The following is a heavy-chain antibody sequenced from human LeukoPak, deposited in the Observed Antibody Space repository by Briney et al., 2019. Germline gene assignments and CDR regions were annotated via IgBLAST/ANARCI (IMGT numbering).Heavy chain of an antibody. V-gene: IGHV3-30*07. D-gene: IGHD5-18*01. CDR3: ARGDRGYSYGFGYYFDY. CDR1: GFTFSSYP. CDR2: ISEDGADT. Sequence: GGSLRLSCAASGFTFSSYPMHWVRQAPGKGLEWVAAISEDGADTNYADSVEGRFTISRENSKNTLYLQMNSLRAEDTAVYYCARGDRGYSYGFGYYFDYWGQGTLVTVSS. J-gene: IGHJ4*02.